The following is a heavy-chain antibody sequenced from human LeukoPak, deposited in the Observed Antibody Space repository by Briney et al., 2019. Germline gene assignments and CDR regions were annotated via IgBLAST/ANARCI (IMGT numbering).Heavy chain of an antibody. CDR2: MYYSGNT. Sequence: SETLPLTCSVSGGSITSDTYYWGWIRQPPGKGLEWIGTMYYSGNTDYNPSLKSRITISVDTSKNQFYLKLTSVTAADTALYYCALPYFGAGVDAFDIWGQGTRVAVSS. V-gene: IGHV4-39*07. D-gene: IGHD3-10*01. J-gene: IGHJ3*02. CDR1: GGSITSDTYY. CDR3: ALPYFGAGVDAFDI.